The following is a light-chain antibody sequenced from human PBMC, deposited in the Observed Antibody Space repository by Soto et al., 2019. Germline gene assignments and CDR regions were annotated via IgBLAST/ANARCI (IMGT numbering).Light chain of an antibody. J-gene: IGKJ1*01. CDR3: QQYNNWPRT. Sequence: VMTQSPATLSVSPGEGATLSCRASQSVSSNLVWYQHRPGQAPRLLIYDAYNRATGIPPRFSGSGSGTDFTLTISSLEPEDSAVYYCQQYNNWPRTFGQGTKVDIK. CDR1: QSVSSN. CDR2: DAY. V-gene: IGKV3D-15*01.